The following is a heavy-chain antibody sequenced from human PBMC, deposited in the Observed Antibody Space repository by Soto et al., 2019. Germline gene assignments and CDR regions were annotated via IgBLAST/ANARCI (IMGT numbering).Heavy chain of an antibody. Sequence: SVKVSCKASCYTFTSYGISWVRQAPGQGLEWMGWISAYNGNTNYAQKLQGRVTMTTDTSTSTAYMELRSLRSDDTDVYYCARDGAAMVFSQIDYWGQGTLVTVYS. J-gene: IGHJ4*02. CDR1: CYTFTSYG. CDR3: ARDGAAMVFSQIDY. D-gene: IGHD5-18*01. V-gene: IGHV1-18*04. CDR2: ISAYNGNT.